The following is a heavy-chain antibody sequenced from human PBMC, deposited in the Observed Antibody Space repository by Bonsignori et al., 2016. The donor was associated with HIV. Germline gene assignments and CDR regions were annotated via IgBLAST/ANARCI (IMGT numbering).Heavy chain of an antibody. J-gene: IGHJ4*02. D-gene: IGHD3-16*01. CDR1: GFTFSSHW. CDR2: IKQDGSEK. Sequence: GESLKISCAASGFTFSSHWMSWVRQAPGKGLEWVANIKQDGSEKYYAESVKGRFTIFKDNAENAVYLQMNSLRGEDTALYYCARDWGLNYWAEGTLVTVSS. V-gene: IGHV3-7*01. CDR3: ARDWGLNY.